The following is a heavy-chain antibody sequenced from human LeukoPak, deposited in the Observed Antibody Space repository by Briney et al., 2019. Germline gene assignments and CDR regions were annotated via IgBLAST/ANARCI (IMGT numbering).Heavy chain of an antibody. D-gene: IGHD3-22*01. CDR1: GGSFSGYH. CDR2: VDHSGST. V-gene: IGHV4-34*01. CDR3: ARGYYYDSSGYYLAY. J-gene: IGHJ4*02. Sequence: SETLSLTCAVFGGSFSGYHWTWIRQPPGKGLEWMGEVDHSGSTKYNSSLMSRVTISVDTSKNQFSLKLSSVTAADTAVYYCARGYYYDSSGYYLAYWGQGTLVSVSS.